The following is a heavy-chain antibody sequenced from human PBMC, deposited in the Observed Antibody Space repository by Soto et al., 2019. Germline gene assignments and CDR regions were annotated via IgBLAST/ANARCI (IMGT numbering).Heavy chain of an antibody. D-gene: IGHD4-4*01. J-gene: IGHJ4*02. CDR3: ATDMMWGGLTTIHFCDC. CDR2: ISWNSANI. V-gene: IGHV3-9*01. CDR1: GFTFDDYA. Sequence: EMQLVESGGGLVQPGRSLRLSCAASGFTFDDYAMHWVRQVPGKGLEWLSGISWNSANIDYADSVKGRFTISRDNAKNSLYLQMITLRPEDTALYYCATDMMWGGLTTIHFCDCWGQGTMVIVPS.